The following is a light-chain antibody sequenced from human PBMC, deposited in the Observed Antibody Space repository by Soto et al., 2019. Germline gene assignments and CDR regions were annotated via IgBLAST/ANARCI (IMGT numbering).Light chain of an antibody. CDR1: SSDVGSYNL. V-gene: IGLV2-23*01. CDR2: EGS. Sequence: QSELTQPASVSGSPGQSITISCTGASSDVGSYNLVSWYQQHPGKALKLMIYEGSKRPSGVSNRFSGSKSGNTASLTTSGLQAEDEADYYCCSYAGSSTPYVFGTGTKVTVL. CDR3: CSYAGSSTPYV. J-gene: IGLJ1*01.